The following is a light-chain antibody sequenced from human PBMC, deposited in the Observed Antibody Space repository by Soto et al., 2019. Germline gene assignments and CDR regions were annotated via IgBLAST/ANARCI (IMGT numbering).Light chain of an antibody. CDR1: QSVSSSY. CDR3: QQYGSSPPWT. V-gene: IGKV3-20*01. Sequence: EIVLTQSPGTLSLSPGDRATLSCRASQSVSSSYLAWYQQNPGQAPRLLIYGASSRATGIPDRFSGSGSGTDFTLTIGRLEPEDFAVYYCQQYGSSPPWTFGQGTKVDIK. J-gene: IGKJ1*01. CDR2: GAS.